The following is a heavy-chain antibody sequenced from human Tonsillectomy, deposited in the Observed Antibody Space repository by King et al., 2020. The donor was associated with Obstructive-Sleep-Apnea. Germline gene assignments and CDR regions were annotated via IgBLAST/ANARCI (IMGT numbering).Heavy chain of an antibody. V-gene: IGHV3-30*18. J-gene: IGHJ4*02. CDR1: GFIFSSFD. Sequence: VQLVESGGGVVQPGTRSLRLSCAASGFIFSSFDMHWVRQAPGKGLEWVAVISYDGSNKYYADSVKGRFTISRDNSKNMLYLQMNSLTAEDTAGYYCAKEAPLTYDDDCSVIFEYWGQGTLATVSS. D-gene: IGHD4-17*01. CDR2: ISYDGSNK. CDR3: AKEAPLTYDDDCSVIFEY.